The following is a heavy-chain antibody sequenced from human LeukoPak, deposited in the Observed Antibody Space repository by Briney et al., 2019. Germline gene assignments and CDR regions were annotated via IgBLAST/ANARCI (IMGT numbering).Heavy chain of an antibody. J-gene: IGHJ5*02. D-gene: IGHD4/OR15-4a*01. CDR3: SRGGANDL. CDR2: IFTSGST. CDR1: GGSITSDY. V-gene: IGHV4-4*07. Sequence: SETLSLTCTVVGGSITSDYWSWIRQPAGKGLEWIGRIFTSGSTAYNPSLKSRVTMSLDTSKNQFFLKLSSATAADTAAYFCSRGGANDLWGQGTLVTVSS.